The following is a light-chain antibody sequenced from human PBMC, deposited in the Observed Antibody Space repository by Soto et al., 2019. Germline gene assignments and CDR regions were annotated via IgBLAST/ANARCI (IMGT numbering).Light chain of an antibody. CDR1: SSDVGSYNL. J-gene: IGLJ1*01. Sequence: QSALTQPASVSGSPGQSITISCTGTSSDVGSYNLVSWYQQHPGKAPKLMIYEGSKRPSGVSNRFSASKSGNTASLTISGLQAEDEAGYYCCSYAGSSTFVFGTGTQLTVL. CDR3: CSYAGSSTFV. V-gene: IGLV2-23*01. CDR2: EGS.